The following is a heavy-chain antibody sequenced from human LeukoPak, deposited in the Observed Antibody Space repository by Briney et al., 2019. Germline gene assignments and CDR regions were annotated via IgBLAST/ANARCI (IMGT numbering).Heavy chain of an antibody. CDR3: ARDIGNDSGGQRDY. Sequence: ASVKVSCKASGYTFTGYYMHWVRQAPGQGLEWMGWINPNSGGTNYAQKFQGRVTMARDTSISTAYMELSRLRSDDTAVYYCARDIGNDSGGQRDYWGQATLAT. J-gene: IGHJ4*02. CDR2: INPNSGGT. CDR1: GYTFTGYY. V-gene: IGHV1-2*02. D-gene: IGHD4-23*01.